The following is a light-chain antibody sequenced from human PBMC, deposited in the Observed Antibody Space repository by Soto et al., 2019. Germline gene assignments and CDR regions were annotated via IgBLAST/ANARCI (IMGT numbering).Light chain of an antibody. J-gene: IGKJ1*01. V-gene: IGKV1-6*01. CDR2: GAS. CDR1: QGIRND. Sequence: AIQLTQSPSSLSASVGDRVSITCRASQGIRNDLGWYQHKPGKAPKLLIHGASSLQSGVPSRFSGSASGTEFTLTISSLQPDDRASYYCLEDHSYPWTFGQGTKVEI. CDR3: LEDHSYPWT.